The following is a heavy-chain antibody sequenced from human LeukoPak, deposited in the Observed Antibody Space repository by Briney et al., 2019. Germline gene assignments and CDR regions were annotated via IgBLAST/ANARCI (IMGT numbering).Heavy chain of an antibody. CDR3: XXXXXXXXXXXXXXDY. V-gene: IGHV3-23*01. J-gene: IGHJ4*02. Sequence: XYGXSXVRQAPGXGLXWVSAISGSGGSTYYADSVKGRFTISRXXSKXTLYLQMNSLRAEDTAVYYXXXXXXXXXXXXXXXDYXGQXXXXTVSS. CDR1: XYG. CDR2: ISGSGGST.